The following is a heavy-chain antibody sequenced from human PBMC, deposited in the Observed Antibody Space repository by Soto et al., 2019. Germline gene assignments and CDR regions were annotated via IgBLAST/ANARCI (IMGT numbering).Heavy chain of an antibody. CDR1: GFTFDDYA. V-gene: IGHV3-9*01. J-gene: IGHJ3*02. CDR2: ISWNSGSI. Sequence: SLKISCAASGFTFDDYAMHWVRQAPGKGLEWVSGISWNSGSIGYADSVKGRFTISRDNAKNSLYLQMNSLRAEDTALYYCAKDPGDYGDYGGGAFDIWGQGTMVTVSS. D-gene: IGHD4-17*01. CDR3: AKDPGDYGDYGGGAFDI.